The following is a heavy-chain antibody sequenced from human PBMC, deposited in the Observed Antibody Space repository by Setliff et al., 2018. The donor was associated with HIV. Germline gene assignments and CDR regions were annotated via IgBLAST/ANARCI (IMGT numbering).Heavy chain of an antibody. CDR3: TREVNTAMVLVVYYYYYYGMDV. CDR2: IRSKAYGGTT. D-gene: IGHD5-18*01. CDR1: GFTFSGSA. J-gene: IGHJ6*02. Sequence: PGGSLRLSCAASGFTFSGSAMHWVRQASGKGLEWVGRIRSKAYGGTTEYAASVKGRFTISRDDSKSIAYLQMNSLKTEDTAVYYCTREVNTAMVLVVYYYYYYGMDVWGQGTTVTVSS. V-gene: IGHV3-49*04.